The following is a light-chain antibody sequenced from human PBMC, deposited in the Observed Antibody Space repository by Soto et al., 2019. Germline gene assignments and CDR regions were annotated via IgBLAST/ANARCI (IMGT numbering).Light chain of an antibody. V-gene: IGLV1-44*01. Sequence: QSVLTQPPSASGTPGQTVTISCSGTRSSIGSNTVNWYQQFPGTAPKLLIYSNDLRPSGVPDRISVSKSGTSASLAISGLQSEDEADYYCAAWDDSLLGVVFGGGTKLTVL. CDR1: RSSIGSNT. J-gene: IGLJ2*01. CDR3: AAWDDSLLGVV. CDR2: SND.